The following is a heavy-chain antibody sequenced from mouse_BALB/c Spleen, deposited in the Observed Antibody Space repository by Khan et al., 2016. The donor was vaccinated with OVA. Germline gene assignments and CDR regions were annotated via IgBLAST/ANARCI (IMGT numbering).Heavy chain of an antibody. CDR2: TDPANGNT. Sequence: VQLQQSGAELVKPAASLKLSCTASGYNIKDIYIHWVKPRPEKGLERIRRTDPANGNTKYDPTFQGKATITADTSSNTASLQLSSLTSEDTAVYYCRISTINAWGQGTTLTVSS. CDR3: RISTINA. V-gene: IGHV14-3*02. CDR1: GYNIKDIY. J-gene: IGHJ2*01.